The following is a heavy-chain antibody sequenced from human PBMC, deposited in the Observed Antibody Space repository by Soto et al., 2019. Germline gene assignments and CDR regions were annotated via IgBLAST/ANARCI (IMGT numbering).Heavy chain of an antibody. CDR3: VKTRVAVRGLMGYYYGMDV. D-gene: IGHD3-10*02. CDR1: GFTFSSYA. CDR2: TDSDGGST. J-gene: IGHJ6*02. V-gene: IGHV3-64D*08. Sequence: GGSLRLSCSVSGFTFSSYAMHWVRQAPGKGLEYVSATDSDGGSTYLSDSVKGRFTISRDNFKNTLYLEMSSLRGEDTALYHCVKTRVAVRGLMGYYYGMDVWGQGTTVTVSS.